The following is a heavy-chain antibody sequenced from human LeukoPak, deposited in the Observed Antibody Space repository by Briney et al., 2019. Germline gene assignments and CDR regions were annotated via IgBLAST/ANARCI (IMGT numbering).Heavy chain of an antibody. D-gene: IGHD3-16*01. CDR3: VRIAGGNYYFDY. J-gene: IGHJ4*02. V-gene: IGHV3-72*01. Sequence: GGSLRLSCAASGFTFSDHYMDWVRQAPGKGLEWVGRSRGKANSYTTEYAASVKGRFTVSRDDSKISLYLQMNSLKAEDTAVYYCVRIAGGNYYFDYWGQGTLVTVSS. CDR1: GFTFSDHY. CDR2: SRGKANSYTT.